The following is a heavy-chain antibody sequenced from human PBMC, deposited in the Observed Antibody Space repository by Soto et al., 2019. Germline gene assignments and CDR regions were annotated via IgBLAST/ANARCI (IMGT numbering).Heavy chain of an antibody. Sequence: ASVKVSCKASGYTFTGYYMHWVRQAPGQGLEWMGWINPNSGGTNYAQKFQGWVTMTRDTSISTAYMELSRLRSDDTAVYYCARGISSSWRNGFEPWGQGTLVTVSS. J-gene: IGHJ5*02. CDR3: ARGISSSWRNGFEP. V-gene: IGHV1-2*04. CDR2: INPNSGGT. D-gene: IGHD6-13*01. CDR1: GYTFTGYY.